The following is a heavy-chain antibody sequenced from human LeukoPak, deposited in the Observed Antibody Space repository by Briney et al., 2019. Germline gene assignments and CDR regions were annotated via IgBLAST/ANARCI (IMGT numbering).Heavy chain of an antibody. V-gene: IGHV4-34*01. J-gene: IGHJ4*02. D-gene: IGHD3-10*01. CDR3: ASSYYYGSGSYRPFYFDY. CDR1: GGSFSGYY. CDR2: INHSGST. Sequence: SETLSLTCAVSGGSFSGYYWSWIRQPPGKGLEWIGEINHSGSTNYNPSLKSRVTISVDTSKNQFSLKLSSVTAADTAVYYCASSYYYGSGSYRPFYFDYWGQGTLVTVSS.